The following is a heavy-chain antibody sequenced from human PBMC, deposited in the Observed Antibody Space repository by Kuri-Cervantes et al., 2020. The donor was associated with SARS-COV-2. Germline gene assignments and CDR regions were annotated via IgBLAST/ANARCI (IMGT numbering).Heavy chain of an antibody. CDR3: ARTPYSSDYSYGMDV. D-gene: IGHD6-19*01. CDR1: GGSISSYY. Sequence: GSLRLSCTVSGGSISSYYWSWIRQPPGKGLEWIGYIYYSGGTNYNPSLKSRVTISVDTSKNQFSLKLSSVTAADTAVYYCARTPYSSDYSYGMDVWGQGTTVTVSS. V-gene: IGHV4-59*01. J-gene: IGHJ6*02. CDR2: IYYSGGT.